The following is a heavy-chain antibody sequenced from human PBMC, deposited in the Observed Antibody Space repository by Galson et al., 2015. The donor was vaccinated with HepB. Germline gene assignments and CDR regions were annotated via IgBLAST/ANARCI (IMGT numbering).Heavy chain of an antibody. CDR2: IYPGDSDT. V-gene: IGHV5-51*03. J-gene: IGHJ3*02. CDR1: GYSFTSYW. D-gene: IGHD4-23*01. CDR3: ALTGAYGGNSHDAFDI. Sequence: QSGAEVKKPGESLKISCKGSGYSFTSYWIGCVRQMPGKGLEWMGIIYPGDSDTRYSPSFQGQVTISADKSISTAYLQWSSLKASDTAIYYCALTGAYGGNSHDAFDIWGQGTMVTVSS.